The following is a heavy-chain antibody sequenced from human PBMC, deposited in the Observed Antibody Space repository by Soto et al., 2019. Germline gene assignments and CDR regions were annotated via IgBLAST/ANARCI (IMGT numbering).Heavy chain of an antibody. CDR2: IIPIFGTA. Sequence: SVKVSCKASGGTFSSYAISWVRQAPGQGLEWMGGIIPIFGTANYAQKFQGRVTITADESTSTAYMELSSLRSEDTAVYYCARAPIAAAGTGSWFDPWGQGTPVTVSS. CDR1: GGTFSSYA. CDR3: ARAPIAAAGTGSWFDP. J-gene: IGHJ5*02. D-gene: IGHD6-13*01. V-gene: IGHV1-69*13.